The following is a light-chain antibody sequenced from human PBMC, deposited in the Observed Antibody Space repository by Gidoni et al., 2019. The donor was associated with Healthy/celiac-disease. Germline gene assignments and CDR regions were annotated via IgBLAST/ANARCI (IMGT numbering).Light chain of an antibody. CDR3: QAWDSSTVV. CDR2: QDS. J-gene: IGLJ2*01. CDR1: KLGDTY. Sequence: SSELTHPPSGSVSPGQTASITCAGDKLGDTYSCLYQQKPGQSPVMVIYQDSTRPSGILARFSGSNSGNTASDIRGTEAMDESDYYCQAWDSSTVVFGGGTKLPVL. V-gene: IGLV3-1*01.